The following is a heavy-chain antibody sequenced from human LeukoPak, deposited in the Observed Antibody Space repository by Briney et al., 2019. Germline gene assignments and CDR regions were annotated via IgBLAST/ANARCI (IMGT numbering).Heavy chain of an antibody. J-gene: IGHJ4*02. D-gene: IGHD5-18*01. CDR2: INHSGST. CDR3: ARRDELGHSYGPYYFDY. CDR1: GGSFSGYY. Sequence: SETLSLTCAVYGGSFSGYYWSWIRQPPGKGLEWIGEINHSGSTNYNPSLKSRVTISVDTSKNQFSLKLSSVTAADTAVYYCARRDELGHSYGPYYFDYWGRGTLVIVSS. V-gene: IGHV4-34*01.